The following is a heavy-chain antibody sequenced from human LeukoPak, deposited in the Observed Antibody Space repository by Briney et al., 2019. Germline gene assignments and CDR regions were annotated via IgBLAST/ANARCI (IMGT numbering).Heavy chain of an antibody. V-gene: IGHV3-30*02. Sequence: GGSLRLSCAASGFTFSSYGMHWVRQAPGKGLEWVAFIRYDGSNKYYADSVKGRFTISRDNSKNTRYLQMNSLRAEDTAVYYCAKAVAAAGPANGYWGQGTLVTVSS. CDR3: AKAVAAAGPANGY. D-gene: IGHD6-13*01. J-gene: IGHJ4*02. CDR2: IRYDGSNK. CDR1: GFTFSSYG.